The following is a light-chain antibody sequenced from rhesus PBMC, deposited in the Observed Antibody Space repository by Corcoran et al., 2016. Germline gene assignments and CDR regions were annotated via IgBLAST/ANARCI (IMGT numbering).Light chain of an antibody. J-gene: IGKJ1*01. CDR1: QGISKW. V-gene: IGKV1-69*01. CDR2: KAS. CDR3: QQYDSFPWT. Sequence: DIQMTQSPSSLSASVGDRVTITCRASQGISKWVAWYQQKPGKAPKLLIYKASKLEAGVPSRFSGSGSGTDFTLAVRSLQPEDFATYYCQQYDSFPWTFSQGTQVEF.